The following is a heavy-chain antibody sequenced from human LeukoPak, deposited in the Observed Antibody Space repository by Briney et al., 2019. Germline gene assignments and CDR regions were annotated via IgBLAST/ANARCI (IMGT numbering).Heavy chain of an antibody. J-gene: IGHJ3*02. V-gene: IGHV3-23*01. CDR3: ARDPNGDYIGTFDM. CDR1: EFTFSSYG. Sequence: PGGSLRLSCAASEFTFSSYGMSWVRQAPGKGLEWVSSISGSGGSTQYADSVQGRFAISRDNSKNTLYLQMNSLRAEDAAVYFCARDPNGDYIGTFDMWGRGTMVSVSS. D-gene: IGHD4-17*01. CDR2: ISGSGGST.